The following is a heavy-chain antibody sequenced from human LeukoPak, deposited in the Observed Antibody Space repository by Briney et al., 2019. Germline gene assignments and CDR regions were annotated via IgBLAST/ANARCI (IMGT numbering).Heavy chain of an antibody. D-gene: IGHD3-10*01. CDR1: GFTFSSYW. J-gene: IGHJ4*02. V-gene: IGHV3-7*01. CDR2: IKQDGSEK. CDR3: ARDQYYGSGMFDY. Sequence: GGSLRLSRAASGFTFSSYWMSWVRQTPGKGLEWVANIKQDGSEKYYVDSVKGRFTISRDNAKNSLYLQMNSLRAEDTAVYYCARDQYYGSGMFDYWGQGTLVTVSS.